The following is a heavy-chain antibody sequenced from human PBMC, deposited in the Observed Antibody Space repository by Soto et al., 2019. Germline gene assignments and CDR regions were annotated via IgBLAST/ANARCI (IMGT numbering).Heavy chain of an antibody. CDR2: INPSGGST. Sequence: ASVKVSCKASGYTFTNFGVTWVRRAPGQGLEWMGIINPSGGSTSYAQKFQGRVTMTRDTSTSTVYMELSSLRSEDTAVYYCARVDWASDSSGRRDAFDIWGQGTMVTVSS. V-gene: IGHV1-46*01. CDR3: ARVDWASDSSGRRDAFDI. J-gene: IGHJ3*02. CDR1: GYTFTNFG. D-gene: IGHD3-22*01.